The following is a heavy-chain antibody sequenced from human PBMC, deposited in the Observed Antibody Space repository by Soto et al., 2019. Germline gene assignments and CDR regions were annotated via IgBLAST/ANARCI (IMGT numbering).Heavy chain of an antibody. CDR2: ISYDGTNT. CDR3: VSDHNEKTPITPGH. J-gene: IGHJ4*02. CDR1: GFTFSSYA. V-gene: IGHV3-30*03. Sequence: PGGSLRLSCAASGFTFSSYAMHWVRQPPGKGLEWVAVISYDGTNTYYADSVKGRFTISRDNSKNTLYLQMNSLRTEDTAAYYCVSDHNEKTPITPGHWGQGTLVTVSS. D-gene: IGHD1-1*01.